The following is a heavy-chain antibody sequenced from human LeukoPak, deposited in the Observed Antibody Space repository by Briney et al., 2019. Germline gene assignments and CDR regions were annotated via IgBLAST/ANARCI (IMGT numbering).Heavy chain of an antibody. Sequence: GGSLRLTCAASAFTFSSYSMSWVRQAPGKGLEWVAAIIGSGGSTYYADSVKGRFTISRDNSKNTLYLQMHSLRAEDTAVYYCAKLGGGMVVVVAAMSWFDPWGQGTLVTVSS. V-gene: IGHV3-23*01. CDR2: IIGSGGST. J-gene: IGHJ5*02. CDR3: AKLGGGMVVVVAAMSWFDP. CDR1: AFTFSSYS. D-gene: IGHD2-15*01.